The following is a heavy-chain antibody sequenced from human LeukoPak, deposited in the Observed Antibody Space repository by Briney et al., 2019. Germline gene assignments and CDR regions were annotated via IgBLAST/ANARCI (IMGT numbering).Heavy chain of an antibody. Sequence: SETLSLTCTVSGGSISSSSYYWGWIRQPPGKGLEWIGSIYFSGSTYYNPSLKSRVTISVDTSKNQFSLKLSSVTAADTAVYFCARDQCSGGNCYGINYYGMDVWGQGTTVTVSS. J-gene: IGHJ6*02. V-gene: IGHV4-39*07. CDR1: GGSISSSSYY. D-gene: IGHD2-15*01. CDR2: IYFSGST. CDR3: ARDQCSGGNCYGINYYGMDV.